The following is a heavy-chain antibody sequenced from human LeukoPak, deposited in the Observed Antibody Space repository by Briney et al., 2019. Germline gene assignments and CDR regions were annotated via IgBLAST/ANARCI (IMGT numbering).Heavy chain of an antibody. CDR2: ISYDGINK. V-gene: IGHV3-30*04. CDR1: GFTFSTYA. J-gene: IGHJ4*02. CDR3: AKDRKDIVVVPAAILDY. D-gene: IGHD2-2*01. Sequence: GGSLRLSCSASGFTFSTYAMHWVRQAPGKGLEWVAFISYDGINKYCADSVKGRFTISRDNSKNTVHLQMNSLRADDTAVYYCAKDRKDIVVVPAAILDYWGQGTLVTVSS.